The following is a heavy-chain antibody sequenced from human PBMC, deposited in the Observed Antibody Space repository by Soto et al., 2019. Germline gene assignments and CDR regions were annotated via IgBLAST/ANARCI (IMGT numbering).Heavy chain of an antibody. CDR3: GRGRSGQIVVFY. Sequence: ASVKFSCKASGYTFTGHYIHWVRQAPEQGPEWMGEIGPETGATGYAQKFRGRVTMTRDMSITTVYMELNNLSPDDTAVYYCGRGRSGQIVVFYWGQGTPVTVSS. D-gene: IGHD5-12*01. CDR2: IGPETGAT. V-gene: IGHV1-2*02. CDR1: GYTFTGHY. J-gene: IGHJ4*02.